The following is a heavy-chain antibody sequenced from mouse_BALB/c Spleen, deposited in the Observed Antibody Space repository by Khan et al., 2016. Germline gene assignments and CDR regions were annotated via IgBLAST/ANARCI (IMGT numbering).Heavy chain of an antibody. J-gene: IGHJ4*01. V-gene: IGHV1-9*01. CDR2: ILPGSGYS. CDR3: ARAWYSMDY. Sequence: QVQLQQSGAELMKPGASVKISYKATGYTFSNYWIEWVKQRPGHGLEWIGDILPGSGYSNSNENFKGKATFTADASSNTAYMQLISLTSEDSAVYFCARAWYSMDYWGQGTSVTVSS. CDR1: GYTFSNYW.